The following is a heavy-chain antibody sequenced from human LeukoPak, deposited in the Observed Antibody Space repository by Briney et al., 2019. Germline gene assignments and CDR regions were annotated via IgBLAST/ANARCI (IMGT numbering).Heavy chain of an antibody. J-gene: IGHJ4*02. V-gene: IGHV4-4*07. CDR1: GGSISSYY. Sequence: SSETLSLTCTVSGGSISSYYWSWIRQPAGKGLEWIGRMHSSGSTNYNPSIKSRVTMSLDTSKNQFSLKVDSVTAAGTAMYYCAREAVHYGSGSHDYWGQGTLVAVSS. CDR2: MHSSGST. D-gene: IGHD3-10*01. CDR3: AREAVHYGSGSHDY.